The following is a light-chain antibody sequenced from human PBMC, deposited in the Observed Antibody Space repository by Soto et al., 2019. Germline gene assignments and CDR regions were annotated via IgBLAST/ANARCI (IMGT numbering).Light chain of an antibody. J-gene: IGKJ5*01. CDR2: DVS. CDR3: QQFNTYPIT. V-gene: IGKV1-13*02. CDR1: QDIRGA. Sequence: AIRLTQSPSSLSASVGDRVTITCRASQDIRGALAWYQQKPGKPPKLLIFDVSSLQSGVPSRFSGSGPGTDFTLTISSLQPEDFATYYCQQFNTYPITFGQGTRLEIK.